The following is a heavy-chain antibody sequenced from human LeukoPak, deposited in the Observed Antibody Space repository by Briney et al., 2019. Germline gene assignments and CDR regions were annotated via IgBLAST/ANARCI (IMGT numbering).Heavy chain of an antibody. D-gene: IGHD3-3*01. Sequence: GGSLRLSCAASGFTVSSNYMSWVRQAPGKGLEWVGFIRSKAYGGTTEYAASVKGRFTISRDDSKSIAYLQMNSLKTEDTAVYYCTRFTIFGVVMDVWGQGTTVTVSS. CDR1: GFTVSSNY. V-gene: IGHV3-49*04. CDR3: TRFTIFGVVMDV. J-gene: IGHJ6*02. CDR2: IRSKAYGGTT.